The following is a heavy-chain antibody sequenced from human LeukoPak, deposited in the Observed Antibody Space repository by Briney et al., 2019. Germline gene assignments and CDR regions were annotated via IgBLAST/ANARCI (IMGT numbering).Heavy chain of an antibody. CDR1: GFTFSSYA. V-gene: IGHV3-23*01. Sequence: GGSLRLSCAASGFTFSSYAMSWVRQAPGKGLEWVSAISGSSGNTYYADSVKGRFTISRDNSKNTLYLQMNILRAEDTAVYFCAKFSSGWYEDYWGQGTLVTVSS. D-gene: IGHD6-19*01. CDR2: ISGSSGNT. J-gene: IGHJ4*02. CDR3: AKFSSGWYEDY.